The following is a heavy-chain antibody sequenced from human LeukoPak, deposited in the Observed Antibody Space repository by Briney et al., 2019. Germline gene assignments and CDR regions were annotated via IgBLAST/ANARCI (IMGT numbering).Heavy chain of an antibody. Sequence: GGSLKISCKGSGYSFSNSWIAWVRQMPGEGLEWMGIIHPGDSDTRIRLSFQGLVTISADKSTSTAYLKWNSLKASDTAMYYCARGLFSHLDYFDNWGQGTLVTVSS. J-gene: IGHJ4*02. V-gene: IGHV5-51*01. CDR1: GYSFSNSW. CDR2: IHPGDSDT. CDR3: ARGLFSHLDYFDN.